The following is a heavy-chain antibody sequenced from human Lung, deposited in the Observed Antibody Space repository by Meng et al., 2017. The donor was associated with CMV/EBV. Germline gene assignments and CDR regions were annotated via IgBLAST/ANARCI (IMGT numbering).Heavy chain of an antibody. V-gene: IGHV3-23*03. Sequence: SCAASGFTFSTFAMSWVRQAPGKGLQWVSVIYSGDDSTYYADSVKGRFTISRDNSKNMLYLQMNSLRAEDSAVYFCAKGKWGGYYYYYGMDVWGRGXTVTGSS. CDR2: IYSGDDST. J-gene: IGHJ6*02. CDR3: AKGKWGGYYYYYGMDV. CDR1: GFTFSTFA. D-gene: IGHD1-26*01.